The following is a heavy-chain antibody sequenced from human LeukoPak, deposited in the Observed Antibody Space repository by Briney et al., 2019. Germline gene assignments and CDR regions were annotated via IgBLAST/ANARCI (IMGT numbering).Heavy chain of an antibody. D-gene: IGHD5-12*01. V-gene: IGHV4-59*01. CDR2: IYYSGST. CDR1: GGSISGYY. J-gene: IGHJ6*03. Sequence: PSETLSLTCTVSGGSISGYYWSWIRQPPGKGLEWIGYIYYSGSTNYNPSLKSRVTISVDTSKNQFSLKLSSVTAADTAVYYCARERVATLRSYYYYYMDVWGKGTTVTISS. CDR3: ARERVATLRSYYYYYMDV.